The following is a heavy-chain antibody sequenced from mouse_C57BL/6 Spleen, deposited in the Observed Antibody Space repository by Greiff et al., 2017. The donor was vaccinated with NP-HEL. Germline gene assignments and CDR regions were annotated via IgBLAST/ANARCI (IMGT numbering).Heavy chain of an antibody. Sequence: QVQLQQSGPGILQPSQTLSLTCSFSGFSLSTFGMGVGWIRQPSGKGLEWLAHIWWDDDKYYNPALKSRLTISKDTSKNQVFLKIANVDTADTATYYCARMDYYGSSSYAMDYWGQGTSVTVSS. CDR3: ARMDYYGSSSYAMDY. V-gene: IGHV8-8*01. J-gene: IGHJ4*01. D-gene: IGHD1-1*01. CDR2: IWWDDDK. CDR1: GFSLSTFGMG.